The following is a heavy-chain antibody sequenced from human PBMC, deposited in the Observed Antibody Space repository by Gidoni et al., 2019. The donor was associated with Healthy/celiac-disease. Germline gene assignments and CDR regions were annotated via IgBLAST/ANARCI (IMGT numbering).Heavy chain of an antibody. CDR1: GFTFSSYA. V-gene: IGHV3-23*01. Sequence: EVQLLASGGGLVQPGGSLRLSCAASGFTFSSYALSWVRQAPGKGLGWVSAISGSGGSTYYADSVKGRFTISRDNSKNTLYLQMNSLRAEDTAVYYCAKGYSSGWYYFDYWGQGTLVTVSS. J-gene: IGHJ4*02. CDR2: ISGSGGST. CDR3: AKGYSSGWYYFDY. D-gene: IGHD6-19*01.